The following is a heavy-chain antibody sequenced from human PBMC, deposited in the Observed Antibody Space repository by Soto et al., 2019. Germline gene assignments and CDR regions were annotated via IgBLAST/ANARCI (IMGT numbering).Heavy chain of an antibody. J-gene: IGHJ3*02. CDR1: GFTFSSYA. D-gene: IGHD2-2*01. CDR2: ITASGDTT. Sequence: EVQLLESGGGLVQPGGSLRLSCGASGFTFSSYAMSWDRQAPGEGMESVSAITASGDTTYYADSVKGRFTISRDNSKSKIYVQMYILTADDTALYYWAKVRPLSDCTGTSCLGAFGIWGQGTMVSVPS. V-gene: IGHV3-23*01. CDR3: AKVRPLSDCTGTSCLGAFGI.